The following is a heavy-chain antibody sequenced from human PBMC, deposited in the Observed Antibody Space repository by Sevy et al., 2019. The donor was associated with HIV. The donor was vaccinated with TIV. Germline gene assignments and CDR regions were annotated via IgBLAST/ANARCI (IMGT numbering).Heavy chain of an antibody. V-gene: IGHV3-7*01. CDR1: GFTFSKYW. D-gene: IGHD1-7*01. Sequence: GGSLRLSCAASGFTFSKYWMGWVRQAPGKGLEWVANIKQDAGQKYYVESVKGRFTISRDNAKNSLYLQMNSLRAEDTAVYFCARDDGNYYIHYWGQGTLVTVSS. J-gene: IGHJ4*02. CDR2: IKQDAGQK. CDR3: ARDDGNYYIHY.